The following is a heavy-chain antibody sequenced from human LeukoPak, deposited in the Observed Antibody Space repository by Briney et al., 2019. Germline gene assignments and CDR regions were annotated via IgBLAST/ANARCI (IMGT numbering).Heavy chain of an antibody. D-gene: IGHD3-9*01. V-gene: IGHV5-51*01. J-gene: IGHJ4*02. CDR1: GSSFTSYW. CDR2: IYPGDSDT. CDR3: ARTPDYDILTGSYDLGYYFDY. Sequence: GESLKISCQGSGSSFTSYWIGWVRQLPGKGLEWMGIIYPGDSDTRYSPSFQGQVTISADKSISTAYLQWSSLKASDTAMYYCARTPDYDILTGSYDLGYYFDYWGQGTLVTVSS.